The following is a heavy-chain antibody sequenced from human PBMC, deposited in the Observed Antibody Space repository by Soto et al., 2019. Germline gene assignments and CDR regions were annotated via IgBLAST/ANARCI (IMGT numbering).Heavy chain of an antibody. CDR3: ARGLLGYFKDYYYYMDV. J-gene: IGHJ6*03. Sequence: PSETQSLTCAVYGGSFSGYYWSWIRQPPGKGLEWIGEINHSGSTNYNPSLKSRVTISVDTSKNQFSLKLSSVTAADTAVYYCARGLLGYFKDYYYYMDVWGKGTTVTVSS. CDR2: INHSGST. CDR1: GGSFSGYY. D-gene: IGHD3-9*01. V-gene: IGHV4-34*01.